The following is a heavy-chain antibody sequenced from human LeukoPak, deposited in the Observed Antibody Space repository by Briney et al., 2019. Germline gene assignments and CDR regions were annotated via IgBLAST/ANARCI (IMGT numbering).Heavy chain of an antibody. D-gene: IGHD2-8*02. CDR2: ISSSSNYI. Sequence: PGGSLRLSCAASGFTFSSYSINWVRQAPGKGLEWVSVISSSSNYIFYADSVKGRFTISRDNAKNSLYLQMNSLRAEDTAVYYFARGGCTSASCYLFDYWGQGTLVTVSS. CDR3: ARGGCTSASCYLFDY. CDR1: GFTFSSYS. J-gene: IGHJ4*02. V-gene: IGHV3-21*01.